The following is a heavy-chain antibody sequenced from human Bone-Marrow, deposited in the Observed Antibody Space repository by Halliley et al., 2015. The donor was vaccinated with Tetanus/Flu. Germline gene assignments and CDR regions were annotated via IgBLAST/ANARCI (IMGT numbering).Heavy chain of an antibody. CDR2: INWNSGSI. V-gene: IGHV3-9*01. Sequence: SLRLSCVASGFTFDDYAMHWVRQAPGKGLEGVSGINWNSGSINYADSVKGRLTISRDNAKNSLYLQMDSLRTEDTALYYCAKDNRRYWSGGRCRPDFDHWGQGTRGTV. D-gene: IGHD2-15*01. CDR3: AKDNRRYWSGGRCRPDFDH. CDR1: GFTFDDYA. J-gene: IGHJ4*02.